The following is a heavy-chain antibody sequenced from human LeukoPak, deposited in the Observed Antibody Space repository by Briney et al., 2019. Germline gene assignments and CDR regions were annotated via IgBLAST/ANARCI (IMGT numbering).Heavy chain of an antibody. CDR3: ARNLARTGDFDY. Sequence: ASVKVSCKASGYSFISYDINWVRQATGQGLEWLGWMNPNSGSTGYAQNFQGRVSMTRDTSISTAYVELSNLGSEDTAVYYCARNLARTGDFDYWGQGTLVTVSS. J-gene: IGHJ4*02. D-gene: IGHD5-12*01. V-gene: IGHV1-8*01. CDR2: MNPNSGST. CDR1: GYSFISYD.